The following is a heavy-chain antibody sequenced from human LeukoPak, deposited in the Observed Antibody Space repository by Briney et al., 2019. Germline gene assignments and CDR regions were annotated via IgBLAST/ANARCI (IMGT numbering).Heavy chain of an antibody. V-gene: IGHV4-39*01. Sequence: PSETLSLICTVSGGSISSSNYYWGWIRQPPGKGLEWIGSIHYSGNIYYNPSLKSRVTISVDTSKNQFSLKLSSVTAADTAVYYCATSSSYYRFDSWGQGTLVTVSS. CDR2: IHYSGNI. CDR3: ATSSSYYRFDS. CDR1: GGSISSSNYY. J-gene: IGHJ5*01. D-gene: IGHD6-13*01.